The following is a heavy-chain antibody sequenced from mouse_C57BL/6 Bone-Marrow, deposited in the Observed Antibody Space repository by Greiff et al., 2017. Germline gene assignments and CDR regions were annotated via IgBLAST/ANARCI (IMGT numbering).Heavy chain of an antibody. CDR2: IDPNSGGT. D-gene: IGHD3-2*02. CDR3: ARDWGSGYVYAMDY. Sequence: QVQLQQPGAELVKPGASVKLSCKASGYTFTSYWMHWVKQRPGRGLEWIGRIDPNSGGTTYNEKFKSKATLTVDKPSSTAYMPLSSLTSEDSAVYYCARDWGSGYVYAMDYWGQGTSVTGSS. V-gene: IGHV1-72*01. CDR1: GYTFTSYW. J-gene: IGHJ4*01.